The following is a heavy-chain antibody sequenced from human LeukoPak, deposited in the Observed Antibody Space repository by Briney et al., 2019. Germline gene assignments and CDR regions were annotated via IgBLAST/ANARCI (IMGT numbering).Heavy chain of an antibody. CDR3: ARVPSSAHQLFSSDY. Sequence: ASVKVSCKASGYSFNNYGISWVRQAPGQGLEWMGWISAYDGETRCKQNLQGRVTMTTDTSTSTAYMEPTSLTTDDTAVYYCARVPSSAHQLFSSDYWGQGTLVTVSS. D-gene: IGHD3-10*01. V-gene: IGHV1-18*01. J-gene: IGHJ4*02. CDR1: GYSFNNYG. CDR2: ISAYDGET.